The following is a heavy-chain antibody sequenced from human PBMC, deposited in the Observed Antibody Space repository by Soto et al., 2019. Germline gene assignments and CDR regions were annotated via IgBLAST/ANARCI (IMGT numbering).Heavy chain of an antibody. V-gene: IGHV4-31*03. CDR1: GGSISSGGYY. D-gene: IGHD3-22*01. J-gene: IGHJ4*02. Sequence: LSLTCTVSGGSISSGGYYWNWVRQHPGKGLEWIGYIYYSGSTYYNPSLKSRVSISVDTSQNQFSLKLSSVTAADTAVYYCASLSAGYYYDSSGYYFDYWGQGTLVTVSS. CDR3: ASLSAGYYYDSSGYYFDY. CDR2: IYYSGST.